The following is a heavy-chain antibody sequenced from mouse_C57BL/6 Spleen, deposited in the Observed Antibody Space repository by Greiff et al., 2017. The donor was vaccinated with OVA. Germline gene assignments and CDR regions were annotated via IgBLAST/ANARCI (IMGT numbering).Heavy chain of an antibody. D-gene: IGHD2-5*01. V-gene: IGHV1-15*01. CDR1: SYTFTDYE. CDR2: IDPETGGT. CDR3: TRRNSNHLAY. Sequence: QVQLQQSGAELVRPGASVTLSCKASSYTFTDYEMHWVKQTPVNGLEWIGAIDPETGGTAYNQKFKGKAILTADKSSSTAYMELRRLTSEDSAVDYCTRRNSNHLAYWGQGTLVTVSA. J-gene: IGHJ3*01.